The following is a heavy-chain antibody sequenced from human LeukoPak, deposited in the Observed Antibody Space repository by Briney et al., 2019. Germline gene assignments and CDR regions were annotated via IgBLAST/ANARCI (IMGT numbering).Heavy chain of an antibody. D-gene: IGHD3-22*01. J-gene: IGHJ4*02. CDR2: IRYDGSNK. V-gene: IGHV3-30*02. CDR1: GFTFSSYG. CDR3: ARGPYDSSSGPNRLFDY. Sequence: PGGSLRLSCAASGFTFSSYGMHWVRQAPGKGLEWVAFIRYDGSNKYYADSVKGRFPISRDNSKNTLYLQMNSLRAEDTAVYYCARGPYDSSSGPNRLFDYWGQGTLVTVSS.